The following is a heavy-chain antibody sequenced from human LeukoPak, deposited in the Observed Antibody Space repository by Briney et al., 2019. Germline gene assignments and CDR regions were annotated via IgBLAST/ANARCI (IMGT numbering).Heavy chain of an antibody. D-gene: IGHD5-12*01. CDR2: INPNSGGT. CDR1: GYTFTGYF. CDR3: ARVSGEWLRLGTNFDY. J-gene: IGHJ4*02. Sequence: ASVKVSCKASGYTFTGYFMHWVRQAPGQGLEWMGWINPNSGGTNYAQKFQGRVTMTRDTSISTAYMELSSLRSDDTAVYYCARVSGEWLRLGTNFDYWGQGTLVTVSS. V-gene: IGHV1-2*02.